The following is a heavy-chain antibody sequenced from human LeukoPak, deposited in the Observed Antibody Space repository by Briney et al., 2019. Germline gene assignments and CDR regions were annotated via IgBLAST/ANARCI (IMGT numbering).Heavy chain of an antibody. V-gene: IGHV4-39*07. J-gene: IGHJ4*02. CDR3: ARDLTGDWDY. D-gene: IGHD7-27*01. CDR2: IYYSGST. Sequence: SETLSLTCTVSGGSISSSSYYWGWIRQPPGKGLEWIGSIYYSGSTYYNPSLKSRVTISVDTSKNQFSLKLSSATAADTAVYYCARDLTGDWDYWGQGTLVTVSS. CDR1: GGSISSSSYY.